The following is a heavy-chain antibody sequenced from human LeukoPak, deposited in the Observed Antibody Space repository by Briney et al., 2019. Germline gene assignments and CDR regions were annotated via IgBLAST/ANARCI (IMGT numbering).Heavy chain of an antibody. D-gene: IGHD3-22*01. J-gene: IGHJ4*02. CDR1: GFTFSSYG. CDR3: AKDLYYDSSGYQFDY. CDR2: ISGGGGNT. Sequence: PGGTLRLSCAAAGFTFSSYGLSWVRQAPGKGLEWVSAISGGGGNTYYADSVKGRFTISRDNSKNTLYLQMNSLRADDTAVYYCAKDLYYDSSGYQFDYWGPGTLVTVSS. V-gene: IGHV3-23*01.